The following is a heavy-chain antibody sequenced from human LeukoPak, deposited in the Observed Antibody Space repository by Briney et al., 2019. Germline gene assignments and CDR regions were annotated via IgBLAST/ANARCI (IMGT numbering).Heavy chain of an antibody. Sequence: GGSLRLSCAASGFTFSSYWMSWVRQAPGKGLEWVANIKQDGSEKYYVDSVKGRFTISRDNGENTVYLYMNSLRVEDTGVYYCTRGGRYTSYYWQYWGLGTLVTVSS. CDR3: TRGGRYTSYYWQY. V-gene: IGHV3-7*01. D-gene: IGHD2-2*01. CDR2: IKQDGSEK. J-gene: IGHJ4*02. CDR1: GFTFSSYW.